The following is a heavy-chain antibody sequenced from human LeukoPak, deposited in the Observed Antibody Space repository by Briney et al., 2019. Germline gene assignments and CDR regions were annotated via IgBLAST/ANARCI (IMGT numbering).Heavy chain of an antibody. CDR2: IYYSEST. J-gene: IGHJ4*02. CDR3: ARDSGSGTDY. CDR1: GGSISSYY. D-gene: IGHD3-10*01. V-gene: IGHV4-59*01. Sequence: PSETLSLTCTVSGGSISSYYWSWIRQPPGKGLEWIGYIYYSESTNYNPSLKSRVTISVDTSKNQFSLKLSSVTAADTAVYYCARDSGSGTDYWGQGTLVTVSS.